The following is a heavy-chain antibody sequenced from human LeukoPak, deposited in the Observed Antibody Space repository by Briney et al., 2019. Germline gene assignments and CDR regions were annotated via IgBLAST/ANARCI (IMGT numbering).Heavy chain of an antibody. CDR2: IYSGGST. D-gene: IGHD3-22*01. CDR3: ASAKWYYYDTSDYQTPDVRSGFDY. Sequence: GGSLRLSCAASGFTVSSNYMSWVRQAPGKGLEWVSVIYSGGSTYYADSVKGRFTISRDNSKNTLYPQMNSLRAEDTAVYYCASAKWYYYDTSDYQTPDVRSGFDYWGQGTLVTVSS. V-gene: IGHV3-53*01. J-gene: IGHJ4*02. CDR1: GFTVSSNY.